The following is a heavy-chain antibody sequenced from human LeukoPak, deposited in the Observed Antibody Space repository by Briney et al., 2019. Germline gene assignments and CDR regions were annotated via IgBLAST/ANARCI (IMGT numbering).Heavy chain of an antibody. V-gene: IGHV4-39*01. CDR3: ARHGGGAARGLDY. J-gene: IGHJ4*02. Sequence: SETLSLSCTVSGGSISSSSYSWGWIRQPPGKGLEWIGSISYSGCTYSNPSLKSRVTISVDTSKNQFSLKLSSVTAADTAVYYCARHGGGAARGLDYWGQGTLVTVSS. CDR2: ISYSGCT. CDR1: GGSISSSSYS. D-gene: IGHD6-6*01.